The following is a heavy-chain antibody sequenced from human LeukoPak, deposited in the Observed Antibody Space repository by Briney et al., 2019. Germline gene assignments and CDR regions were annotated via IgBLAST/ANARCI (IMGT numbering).Heavy chain of an antibody. D-gene: IGHD5-18*01. CDR2: IYYSGST. CDR1: GGSISSSSYY. CDR3: ARGIQKPPGDY. Sequence: RTSETLSLTCTVSGGSISSSSYYWGWIRQPPGKGLEWIGSIYYSGSTYYNPSLKSRVTISVDTSKNQFSLKLSSVTAADTAVYYCARGIQKPPGDYRGQGTLVTVSS. J-gene: IGHJ4*02. V-gene: IGHV4-39*01.